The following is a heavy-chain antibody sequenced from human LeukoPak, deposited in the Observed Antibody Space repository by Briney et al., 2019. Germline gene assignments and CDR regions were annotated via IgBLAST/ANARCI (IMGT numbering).Heavy chain of an antibody. Sequence: SETLSLTCNVSGGSISTYYWNWIRQPPGKGLEWIGYVYYSGSTNYNPSLKSRVTISVDTPKNQLSLNLTSVTAADTAVYYCAREDYYGSGSYNWFDPWGQGILVTVSS. V-gene: IGHV4-59*01. J-gene: IGHJ5*02. CDR1: GGSISTYY. CDR2: VYYSGST. CDR3: AREDYYGSGSYNWFDP. D-gene: IGHD3-10*01.